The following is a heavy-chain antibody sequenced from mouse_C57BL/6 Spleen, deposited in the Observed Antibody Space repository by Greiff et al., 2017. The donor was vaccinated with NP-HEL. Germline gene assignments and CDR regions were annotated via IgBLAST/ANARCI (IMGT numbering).Heavy chain of an antibody. CDR2: ISNGGGST. CDR1: GFTFSDYY. Sequence: EVQVVESGGGLVQPGGSLKLSCAASGFTFSDYYMYWVRQTPEKRLEWVAYISNGGGSTYYPDTVKGRFTISRDNAKNTLYLQMSLLKSEDTAMYYCARVYYDYEGFAYWGQGTLVTVSA. D-gene: IGHD2-4*01. J-gene: IGHJ3*01. CDR3: ARVYYDYEGFAY. V-gene: IGHV5-12*01.